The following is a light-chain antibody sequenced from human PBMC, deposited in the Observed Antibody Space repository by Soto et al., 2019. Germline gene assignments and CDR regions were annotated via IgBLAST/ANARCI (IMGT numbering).Light chain of an antibody. CDR1: QSIRRS. CDR2: AAS. J-gene: IGKJ1*01. Sequence: DIQMTQSPSSLSASVGDSVTITCRASQSIRRSLNWYQQKPGKAPKXLIYAASSLQSGVPSRFSGTGSGTDFTLTISSLQPEDFEIYYCQQSFNSPRTFGQGTKVDI. CDR3: QQSFNSPRT. V-gene: IGKV1-39*01.